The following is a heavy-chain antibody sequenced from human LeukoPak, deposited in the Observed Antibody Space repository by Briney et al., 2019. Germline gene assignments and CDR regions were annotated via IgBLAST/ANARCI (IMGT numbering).Heavy chain of an antibody. Sequence: PSGTLPLTCTVSGGSISSYYWSWIRQPPGKGLEWIGYIYYSGSTNYNPSLKSRVTISVDTSKNQFSLKPSSVTAADTAVYYCARGNRDYGLDYWGQGTLVTVSS. J-gene: IGHJ4*02. D-gene: IGHD4-17*01. V-gene: IGHV4-59*01. CDR2: IYYSGST. CDR3: ARGNRDYGLDY. CDR1: GGSISSYY.